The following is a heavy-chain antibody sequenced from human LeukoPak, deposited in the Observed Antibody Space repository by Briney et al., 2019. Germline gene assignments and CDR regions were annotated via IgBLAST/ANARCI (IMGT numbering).Heavy chain of an antibody. CDR3: ARSEELGYCSGGSCYSADY. CDR2: INPSGGST. J-gene: IGHJ4*02. V-gene: IGHV1-46*01. D-gene: IGHD2-15*01. Sequence: ASVKVSCKASGYTFTSYYMHWVRQAPGHGLEWMGIINPSGGSTTYAQKFQGRVTMTRDTSTSTVYMELSSLRFEDTAVYYCARSEELGYCSGGSCYSADYWGQGTLVTVSS. CDR1: GYTFTSYY.